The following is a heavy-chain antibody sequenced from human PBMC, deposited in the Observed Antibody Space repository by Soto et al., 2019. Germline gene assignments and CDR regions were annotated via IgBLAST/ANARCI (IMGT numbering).Heavy chain of an antibody. D-gene: IGHD6-13*01. CDR2: TRNKANSYTT. CDR3: TRGSYSIPDI. V-gene: IGHV3-72*01. CDR1: GFTFSDHY. J-gene: IGHJ4*02. Sequence: EVQLVESGGGLVQPGGSLRLSCAASGFTFSDHYMDWVRQAPGKGLEWVGRTRNKANSYTTEYAASVKGRFTISRDDSKNSLYLQMNSLKTEDTAVYYCTRGSYSIPDIRGKGTMVTVSS.